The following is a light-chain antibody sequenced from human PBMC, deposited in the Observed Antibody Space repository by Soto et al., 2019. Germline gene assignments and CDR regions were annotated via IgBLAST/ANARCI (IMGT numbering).Light chain of an antibody. J-gene: IGKJ4*01. Sequence: DLQMTQSPSTPSASVGDRVIVTFRASQTISSWLAWYQQKPGKAPKLLIYDASSLNSGVPSRFSGSQSGTEFTLTITSLLPDDFATYFCQQYSSYSLPTFGGGTKVDIK. CDR2: DAS. CDR3: QQYSSYSLPT. CDR1: QTISSW. V-gene: IGKV1-5*01.